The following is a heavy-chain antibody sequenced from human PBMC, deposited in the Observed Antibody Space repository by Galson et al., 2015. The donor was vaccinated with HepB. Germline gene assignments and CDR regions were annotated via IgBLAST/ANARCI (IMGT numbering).Heavy chain of an antibody. CDR2: IDPSDSYT. D-gene: IGHD1-1*01. V-gene: IGHV5-10-1*01. Sequence: QSGAEVKKPGESLRISCKGSGYSFTSYWISWVRQMPGKGLEWMGRIDPSDSYTYYSPSFQGHVTISADKSINTAYLQWSRLKASDTAIYYCASSLATTLYFDYWGQGTLVTVSS. CDR3: ASSLATTLYFDY. CDR1: GYSFTSYW. J-gene: IGHJ4*02.